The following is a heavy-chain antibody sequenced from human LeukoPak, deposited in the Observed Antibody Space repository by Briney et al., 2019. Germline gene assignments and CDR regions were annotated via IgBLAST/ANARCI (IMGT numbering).Heavy chain of an antibody. J-gene: IGHJ4*02. Sequence: SETLSLTCTVSGDSISSYYWSWIRQPPGKGLEWIGYIYYSGSTTYNPSLESRVTISVDTSKNQFSLKLTSVTAADTAVYFCARGSNSPDYWGQGTLVTVSS. CDR2: IYYSGST. D-gene: IGHD4-23*01. V-gene: IGHV4-59*01. CDR3: ARGSNSPDY. CDR1: GDSISSYY.